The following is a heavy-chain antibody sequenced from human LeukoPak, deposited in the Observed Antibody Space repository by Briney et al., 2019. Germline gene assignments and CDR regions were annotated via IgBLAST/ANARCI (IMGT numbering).Heavy chain of an antibody. D-gene: IGHD3-9*01. J-gene: IGHJ3*02. CDR2: INPNSGGT. CDR3: AREGYDILTGYGAFDI. Sequence: ASVKVSCKASGYTFTGYYMHWVRQAPGQGLEWMGWINPNSGGTNYAQKFQGRVTMTRDTSISTAYMELSRLRSDDTAVYYCAREGYDILTGYGAFDIWGQGTVVTVSS. V-gene: IGHV1-2*02. CDR1: GYTFTGYY.